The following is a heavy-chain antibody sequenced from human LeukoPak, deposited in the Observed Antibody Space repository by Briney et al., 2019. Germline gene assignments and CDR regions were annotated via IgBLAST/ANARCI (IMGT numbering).Heavy chain of an antibody. D-gene: IGHD6-13*01. V-gene: IGHV4-30-4*08. J-gene: IGHJ4*02. CDR3: AREGEIAAAGTFRH. Sequence: SETLSLTCTVSGGSISSGDYYWSWIRQPPGKGLEWIGYIYYSGSTYYNPSLKSRVTISVDPSKNQFSLKLSSVTAADTAVYYCAREGEIAAAGTFRHWGQGTLVTVSS. CDR2: IYYSGST. CDR1: GGSISSGDYY.